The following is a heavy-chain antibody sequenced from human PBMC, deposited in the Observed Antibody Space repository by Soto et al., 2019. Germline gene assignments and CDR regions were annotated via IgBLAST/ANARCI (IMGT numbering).Heavy chain of an antibody. Sequence: QGQLVESGGGVVQPGKSLRVSCVASGFNFSDYGMHWVRQAPGKGLEWVAVISYDGSSKYYGDSVKGRLTISRDNSKNTLYLHMNSLRVEDTAVYHCAKEGWTGIHAFDIWGPGTVVTVSS. V-gene: IGHV3-30*18. CDR2: ISYDGSSK. J-gene: IGHJ3*02. CDR3: AKEGWTGIHAFDI. CDR1: GFNFSDYG. D-gene: IGHD2-15*01.